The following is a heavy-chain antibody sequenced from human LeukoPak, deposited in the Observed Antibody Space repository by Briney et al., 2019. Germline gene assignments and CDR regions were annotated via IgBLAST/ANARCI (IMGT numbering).Heavy chain of an antibody. CDR3: ARTLVAGSYIVDY. CDR2: INSDGSST. Sequence: PGGSLRLSCAASGFTLSSYWMHWVRQAPGKGLVWVSRINSDGSSTTYADSVKGRFTISRDNAKNTLYLQMNSLRAEDTAVYYCARTLVAGSYIVDYWGQGTLVTVSS. V-gene: IGHV3-74*01. J-gene: IGHJ4*02. CDR1: GFTLSSYW. D-gene: IGHD6-19*01.